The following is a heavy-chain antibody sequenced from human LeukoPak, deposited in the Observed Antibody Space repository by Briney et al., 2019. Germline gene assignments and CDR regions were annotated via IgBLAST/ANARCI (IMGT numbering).Heavy chain of an antibody. CDR3: ARVSPPYYYDSSGYRPSYYYYGMDV. V-gene: IGHV3-21*01. D-gene: IGHD3-22*01. CDR2: ISSSSSYI. Sequence: TGGSLRLSCAASGFTFSSYSMNWVRHAPGKGLEWVSSISSSSSYIYYTDSVKGRFTIYRENAKNSLYLQMNSVRAEDTAVYYCARVSPPYYYDSSGYRPSYYYYGMDVWGRGTTVTVSS. J-gene: IGHJ6*02. CDR1: GFTFSSYS.